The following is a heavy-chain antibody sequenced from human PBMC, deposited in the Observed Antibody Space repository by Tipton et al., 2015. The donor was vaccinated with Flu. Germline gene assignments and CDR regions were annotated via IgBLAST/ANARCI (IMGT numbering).Heavy chain of an antibody. V-gene: IGHV4-39*07. J-gene: IGHJ1*01. CDR3: ARYTSSWDPPRD. CDR1: GDSISSGTYY. D-gene: IGHD6-13*01. CDR2: IYYSGNT. Sequence: LRLSCTVSGDSISSGTYYWSWIRQPPGKGLEWIGSIYYSGNTYYNPSLKSRVTISLDTSKNQFSLKLSSVTAADTAVYYCARYTSSWDPPRDWGQGTLVTVSS.